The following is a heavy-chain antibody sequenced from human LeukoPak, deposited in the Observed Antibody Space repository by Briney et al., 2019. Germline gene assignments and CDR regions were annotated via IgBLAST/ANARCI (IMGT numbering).Heavy chain of an antibody. CDR1: GYSFTGYY. CDR3: AREEGEWFGELMLPFHY. Sequence: ASVKVSCKASGYSFTGYYMHWVRQAPGQGLEWMGWINPNSGGTKYAQRFQGKVTMTRDTSISTAYMELSRLRSDDTAVYYCAREEGEWFGELMLPFHYWGQGTLVTVSS. CDR2: INPNSGGT. D-gene: IGHD3-10*01. V-gene: IGHV1-2*02. J-gene: IGHJ4*02.